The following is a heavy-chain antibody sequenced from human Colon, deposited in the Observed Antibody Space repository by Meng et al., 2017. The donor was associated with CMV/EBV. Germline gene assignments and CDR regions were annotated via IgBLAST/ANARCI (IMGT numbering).Heavy chain of an antibody. CDR3: ARGGCIGSNCYRNYYYYGMDV. J-gene: IGHJ6*02. V-gene: IGHV3-48*04. Sequence: GESLKISCAASGSSFSNYNLHWVRQAPGKGLEWVSYISSSSTSIYYAASVRGRFTVSRDNAENSLYLEMNSLRAEDTGVYYCARGGCIGSNCYRNYYYYGMDVWGQGTTVTVSS. CDR1: GSSFSNYN. D-gene: IGHD2-2*02. CDR2: ISSSSTSI.